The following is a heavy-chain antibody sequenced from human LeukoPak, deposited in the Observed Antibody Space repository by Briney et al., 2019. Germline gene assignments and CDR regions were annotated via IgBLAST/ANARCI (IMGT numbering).Heavy chain of an antibody. V-gene: IGHV3-7*03. CDR3: ARVRPLRGY. CDR2: IKQDGSEK. CDR1: GFTFSSYG. J-gene: IGHJ4*02. Sequence: GGSLRLSCAASGFTFSSYGMSWVRQAPGKGLEWVANIKQDGSEKYYVDSVKGRFTISRDNAKNSLYLQMNSLRAEDTAVYYCARVRPLRGYWGQGTLVTVSS.